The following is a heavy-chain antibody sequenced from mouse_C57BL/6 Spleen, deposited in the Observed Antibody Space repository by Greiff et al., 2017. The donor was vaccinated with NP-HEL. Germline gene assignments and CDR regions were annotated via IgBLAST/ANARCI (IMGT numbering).Heavy chain of an antibody. CDR2: FYPGSGSI. Sequence: VQLQQSGAELVKPGASVKLSCKASGYTFTEYTIHWVKQRSGQGLEWIGWFYPGSGSIKYNEKFKDKATLTADKSSSKVYMELSRLTSEYSAVYVCARQEEEVDSSGYYFDYWGQGTTLTVSS. CDR3: ARQEEEVDSSGYYFDY. CDR1: GYTFTEYT. D-gene: IGHD3-2*02. J-gene: IGHJ2*01. V-gene: IGHV1-62-2*01.